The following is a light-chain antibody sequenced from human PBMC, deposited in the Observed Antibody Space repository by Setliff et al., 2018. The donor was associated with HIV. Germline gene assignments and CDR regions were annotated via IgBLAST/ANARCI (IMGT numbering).Light chain of an antibody. Sequence: QAVVTQEPSLTVSPGGTVTLTCGSSTGAVTSGHYPYRFQQKPGQAPRTLIYDTSNKHSWTPARFSGSLLGGKAALTLSGAQPEDEAAYYCFLSSSGARRVFGGGTKVTVL. J-gene: IGLJ3*02. CDR1: TGAVTSGHY. V-gene: IGLV7-46*01. CDR2: DTS. CDR3: FLSSSGARRV.